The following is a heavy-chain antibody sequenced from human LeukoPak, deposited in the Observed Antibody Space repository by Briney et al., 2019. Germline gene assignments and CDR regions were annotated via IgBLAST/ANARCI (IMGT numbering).Heavy chain of an antibody. V-gene: IGHV3-21*01. CDR1: GFTFSSYS. CDR3: ASTLAAYDSSGSY. J-gene: IGHJ4*02. D-gene: IGHD3-22*01. CDR2: ISSSSSYI. Sequence: ESGGSLRLSCAASGFTFSSYSMNWVRQAPGKGLEWVSSISSSSSYIYYADSVKGRFTISRDNAKNSLYLQMNSLRAEDTAVYYCASTLAAYDSSGSYWGQGTLVTVSS.